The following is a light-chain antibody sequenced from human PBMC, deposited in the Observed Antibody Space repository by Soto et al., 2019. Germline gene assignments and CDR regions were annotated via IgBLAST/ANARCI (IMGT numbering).Light chain of an antibody. Sequence: QSALTQPRSVSGSPGQSVTISCTGTSSDVGGYNYVSWYQQHPGKAPKLMIYDVSKRPSGVPDRFSGSKSGNTDSLTISGLQAEDEADYYCCSYAGSYTPHVVFGGGTKVTVL. CDR2: DVS. V-gene: IGLV2-11*01. J-gene: IGLJ2*01. CDR3: CSYAGSYTPHVV. CDR1: SSDVGGYNY.